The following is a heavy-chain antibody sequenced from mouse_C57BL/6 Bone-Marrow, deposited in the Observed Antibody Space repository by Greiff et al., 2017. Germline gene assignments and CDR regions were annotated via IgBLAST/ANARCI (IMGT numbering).Heavy chain of an antibody. CDR1: GFTFSSYA. Sequence: EVKLMESGEGLVKPGGSLKLSCAASGFTFSSYAMSWVRQTPEKRLEWVAYISSGGDYIYYADTVKGRFTISRDNARNTLYLQKSSLKSEDTAMFYCTGRDYYGSSFWFAYWGQGTLVTVSA. CDR3: TGRDYYGSSFWFAY. CDR2: ISSGGDYI. V-gene: IGHV5-9-1*02. D-gene: IGHD1-1*01. J-gene: IGHJ3*01.